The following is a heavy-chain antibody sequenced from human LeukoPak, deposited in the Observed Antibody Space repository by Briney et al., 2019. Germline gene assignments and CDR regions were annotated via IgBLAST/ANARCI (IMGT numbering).Heavy chain of an antibody. CDR3: ARAGVVTNPNSYWYFDL. CDR1: GGSIRSYY. CDR2: IYYSGSN. J-gene: IGHJ2*01. D-gene: IGHD3-3*01. V-gene: IGHV4-59*01. Sequence: PSGTLSLTCTVSGGSIRSYYWSWIRQPPGKGLEWIGYIYYSGSNNYNPSLESRVTISVDTSKNQFSLKLNSVTAADTAVYYCARAGVVTNPNSYWYFDLWGRGTLVTVSS.